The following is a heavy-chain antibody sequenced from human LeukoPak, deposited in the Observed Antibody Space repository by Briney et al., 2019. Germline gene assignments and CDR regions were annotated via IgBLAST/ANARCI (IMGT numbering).Heavy chain of an antibody. J-gene: IGHJ4*02. CDR2: IQHDGSIK. CDR1: AFSFSTYG. Sequence: GGSLRLSCAASAFSFSTYGMHWVRQAPGKGLEWVSFIQHDGSIKLYGDSVKGRFIISRDNSKNTLYLQMNSLRPEDTAVYHCAKDVVGQQWPENYWGQGTLVTVSS. V-gene: IGHV3-30*02. CDR3: AKDVVGQQWPENY. D-gene: IGHD6-19*01.